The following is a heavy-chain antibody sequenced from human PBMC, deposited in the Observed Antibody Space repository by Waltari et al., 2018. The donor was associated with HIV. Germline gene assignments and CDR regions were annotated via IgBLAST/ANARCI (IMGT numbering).Heavy chain of an antibody. CDR2: INPNSGGT. CDR1: GYTFTGSY. CDR3: ARGIRLV. V-gene: IGHV1-2*02. Sequence: QVQLVQYGAEVKKPGASGKFLCKASGYTFTGSYIHWVRQAPGQGLEWMGCINPNSGGTNYAQKFQGRVTMTRDTSTSTSYMELNRLRSDDTAVYYCARGIRLVWGQGTLVTVSS. D-gene: IGHD1-20*01. J-gene: IGHJ4*02.